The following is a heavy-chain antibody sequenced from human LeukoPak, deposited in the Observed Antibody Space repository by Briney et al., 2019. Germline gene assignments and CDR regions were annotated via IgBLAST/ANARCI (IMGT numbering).Heavy chain of an antibody. D-gene: IGHD2-2*01. V-gene: IGHV3-23*01. J-gene: IGHJ4*02. CDR1: GFTFGSYA. Sequence: GSLRLSCAATGFTFGSYAMSWVRQAPGKGLEWVSAISGSGGSTYYADSVKGRFTISRDNSKNTLYLQMNSLRAEDTALYYCAKDCTSTNCYVDYWGQGTLVTVSS. CDR3: AKDCTSTNCYVDY. CDR2: ISGSGGST.